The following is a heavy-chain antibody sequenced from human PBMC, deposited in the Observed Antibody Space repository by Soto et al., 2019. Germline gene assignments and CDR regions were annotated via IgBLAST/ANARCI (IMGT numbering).Heavy chain of an antibody. Sequence: QVQVVQSGAEVKKPGSSVKISCKASGRIFSSFPTSWVRQVPGQGLEWMGGVISASGSVTYAPKFQGRVTMTAVNSAGTGYMALTSLTSEDTAIYYCARVGSRDAYNYVLDQWGPGTMVTVSS. CDR3: ARVGSRDAYNYVLDQ. CDR1: GRIFSSFP. D-gene: IGHD5-18*01. J-gene: IGHJ1*01. CDR2: VISASGSV. V-gene: IGHV1-69*06.